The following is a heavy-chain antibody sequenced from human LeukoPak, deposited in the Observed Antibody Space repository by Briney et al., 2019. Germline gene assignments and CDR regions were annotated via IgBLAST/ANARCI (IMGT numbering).Heavy chain of an antibody. J-gene: IGHJ5*02. V-gene: IGHV4-39*07. CDR3: ARWVRIVGAAGRWFDP. CDR2: IYYSGST. CDR1: GGSISSSSYY. Sequence: SETLSLTCTVSGGSISSSSYYWGWIRQPPGKGLEWIGSIYYSGSTYYNPSLKSRVTISVDTSKNQFSLKLSSVTAADTAVYYCARWVRIVGAAGRWFDPWGQGTLVTVSS. D-gene: IGHD1-26*01.